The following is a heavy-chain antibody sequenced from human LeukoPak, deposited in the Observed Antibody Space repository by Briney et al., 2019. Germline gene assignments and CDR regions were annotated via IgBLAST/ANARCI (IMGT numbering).Heavy chain of an antibody. V-gene: IGHV3-23*01. Sequence: GGSLRLSCAASGFTFSSYAMSWVRQAPGKGLEWVSAISGSGGSTYYADSMKGRFTISRDNSKDTLSLQMNSLRAEDTAVYYCAKDEAPAATSSGPDYWGQGTLVTVSS. CDR3: AKDEAPAATSSGPDY. D-gene: IGHD2-2*01. J-gene: IGHJ4*02. CDR2: ISGSGGST. CDR1: GFTFSSYA.